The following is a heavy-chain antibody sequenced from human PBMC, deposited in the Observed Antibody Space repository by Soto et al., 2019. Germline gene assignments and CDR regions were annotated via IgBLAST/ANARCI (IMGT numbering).Heavy chain of an antibody. CDR2: VNPHTGGT. V-gene: IGHV1-2*02. CDR1: GYTFIGYY. Sequence: ASVKVSCTTSGYTFIGYYLNWVRQARGQGLEWMGWVNPHTGGTHYAQKFDGRVTMTRDTSTYTAYMELSGLKFDDTATYFCARVMAYEQQLVPFDYWGQGTLVTVSS. J-gene: IGHJ4*02. D-gene: IGHD6-13*01. CDR3: ARVMAYEQQLVPFDY.